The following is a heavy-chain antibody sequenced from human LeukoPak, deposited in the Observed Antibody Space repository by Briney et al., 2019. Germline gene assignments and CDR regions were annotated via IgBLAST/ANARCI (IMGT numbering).Heavy chain of an antibody. CDR2: IYSGGST. CDR1: SGSVSSGTYY. D-gene: IGHD2-2*01. J-gene: IGHJ6*03. Sequence: SQTLSLTCTVSSGSVSSGTYYWTWIRQPAGKGLEWIGHIYSGGSTNYNPSLKSRVTISTDTSKTQFSLVLSSATAADTAVYYCGRGNYCGNTRCHGYYYMDVWGKGATVTVSS. V-gene: IGHV4-61*09. CDR3: GRGNYCGNTRCHGYYYMDV.